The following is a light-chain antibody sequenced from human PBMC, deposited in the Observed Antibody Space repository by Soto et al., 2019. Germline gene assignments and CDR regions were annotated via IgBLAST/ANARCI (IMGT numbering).Light chain of an antibody. CDR1: QGISSY. V-gene: IGKV1-39*01. Sequence: IQLTHSPSSLSASVGDRVTITCRSSQGISSYLAWYQQKPGKAPKLLIYAASTLQSGVPSRFSGSRSGTDFTLTISSLHPEDVATYYCQQTFSAPSITFGQGTRLEIK. J-gene: IGKJ5*01. CDR3: QQTFSAPSIT. CDR2: AAS.